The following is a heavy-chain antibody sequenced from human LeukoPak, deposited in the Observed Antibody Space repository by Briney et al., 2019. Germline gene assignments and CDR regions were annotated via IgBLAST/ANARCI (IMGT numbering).Heavy chain of an antibody. CDR3: ARGSSTSSAPRKDWFDP. CDR2: INPNSGGT. CDR1: GYTFTGYY. D-gene: IGHD2-2*01. V-gene: IGHV1-2*02. J-gene: IGHJ5*02. Sequence: ASVKVSCKASGYTFTGYYMHWVRQAPGQGLEWMGWINPNSGGTNYAQKFQGRVTMTRETSISTAYMELRRLRSDDTAVYYCARGSSTSSAPRKDWFDPWGQGTLVTVSS.